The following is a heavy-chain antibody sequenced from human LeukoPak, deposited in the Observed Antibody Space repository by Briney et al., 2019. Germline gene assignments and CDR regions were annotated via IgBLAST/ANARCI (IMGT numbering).Heavy chain of an antibody. D-gene: IGHD3-10*01. CDR1: GGSFSGYY. CDR3: ARRTHYYGSGS. J-gene: IGHJ4*02. V-gene: IGHV4-34*01. Sequence: SETLSLTCAVYGGSFSGYYWSWIRQPPGKGLEWIGEINHSGSTNYNPSLKSRVTISVDTSKNQFSLKLSSVTAADTAVYYCARRTHYYGSGSWGQGTLVTVSS. CDR2: INHSGST.